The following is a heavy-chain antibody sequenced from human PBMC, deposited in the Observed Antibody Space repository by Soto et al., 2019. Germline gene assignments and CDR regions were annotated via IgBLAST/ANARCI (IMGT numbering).Heavy chain of an antibody. CDR3: AKETVDTAMAYYYYYYGMDV. D-gene: IGHD5-18*01. CDR2: ISYDGSNK. CDR1: GFTFSSYG. J-gene: IGHJ6*02. V-gene: IGHV3-30*18. Sequence: PVGSLRLSCAASGFTFSSYGMHWVRQAPGKGLEWVAVISYDGSNKYYADSVKGRFTISRDNSKNTLYLQMNSLRAEDTAVYYCAKETVDTAMAYYYYYYGMDVWGQGTTVTVSS.